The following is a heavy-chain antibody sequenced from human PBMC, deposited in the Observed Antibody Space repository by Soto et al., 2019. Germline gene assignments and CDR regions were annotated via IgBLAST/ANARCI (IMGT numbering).Heavy chain of an antibody. V-gene: IGHV3-23*01. CDR1: GLTFTSYG. CDR3: ASWHEREHAYDV. CDR2: ISDSGGST. Sequence: EAQLLESGGGLVQPGGSLRLSCTASGLTFTSYGMNWVRQAPGKGLEWVSFISDSGGSTYYADSVKGRFTISRDDPNNTLYLQMNSLRPDDTAVYYCASWHEREHAYDVWGEGTTVTVSS. D-gene: IGHD1-1*01. J-gene: IGHJ3*01.